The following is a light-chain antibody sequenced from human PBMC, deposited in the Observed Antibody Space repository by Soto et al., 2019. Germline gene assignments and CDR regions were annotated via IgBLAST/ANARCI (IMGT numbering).Light chain of an antibody. CDR3: QHYNSYSEA. Sequence: EIVMTQSPATLSVSPGERATLSCRASQSVSSNLAWYQQKPGQAPRLLIYGASTRATGIPDRFSGSGSGTDFTLTISSLQPDDFATYYCQHYNSYSEAFGQGTKV. CDR1: QSVSSN. CDR2: GAS. J-gene: IGKJ1*01. V-gene: IGKV3-15*01.